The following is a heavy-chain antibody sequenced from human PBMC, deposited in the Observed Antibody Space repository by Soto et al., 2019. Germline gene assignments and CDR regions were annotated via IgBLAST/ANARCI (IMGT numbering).Heavy chain of an antibody. Sequence: QVQLVQSGAEVRKLGASVKISCKASGYTFTSYAIHWLRQAPGQRLEWMGWINGGAGDTRYSVNFQGRVTFTRDTAATTAFMDLSSLSSADTAIYYCARSPSRMAAETQLDPWGQGTLVTVSS. J-gene: IGHJ5*02. D-gene: IGHD6-6*01. CDR1: GYTFTSYA. CDR2: INGGAGDT. V-gene: IGHV1-3*01. CDR3: ARSPSRMAAETQLDP.